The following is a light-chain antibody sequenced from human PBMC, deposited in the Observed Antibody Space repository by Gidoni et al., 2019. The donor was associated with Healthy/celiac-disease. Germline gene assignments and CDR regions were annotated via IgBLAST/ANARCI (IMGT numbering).Light chain of an antibody. CDR1: QSVSSN. CDR2: GAS. Sequence: EIVMTQSPATLAVSPGERDTLSCRASQSVSSNLPWYQQKPGQAPRLLIYGASTRATGIPARFSGSASGTEFTLTISSLQSEDFAVYYCQQYNNWPPYTFGQGTKLEIK. J-gene: IGKJ2*01. CDR3: QQYNNWPPYT. V-gene: IGKV3D-15*01.